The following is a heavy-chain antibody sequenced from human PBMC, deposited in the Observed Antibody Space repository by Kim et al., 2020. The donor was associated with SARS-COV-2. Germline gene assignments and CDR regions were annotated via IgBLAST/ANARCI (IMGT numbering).Heavy chain of an antibody. CDR1: GGSISSGGYY. CDR2: IYYSGST. D-gene: IGHD6-13*01. J-gene: IGHJ4*02. Sequence: SETLSLTCTVSGGSISSGGYYWSWIRQHPGKGLEWIGYIYYSGSTYYNPSLKSRVTISVDTSKNQFSLKLSSVTAADTAVYYCAAALSSSWYYFDYWGQGTLVTVSS. V-gene: IGHV4-31*03. CDR3: AAALSSSWYYFDY.